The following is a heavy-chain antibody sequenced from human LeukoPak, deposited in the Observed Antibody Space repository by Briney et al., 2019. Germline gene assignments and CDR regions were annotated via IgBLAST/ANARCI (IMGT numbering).Heavy chain of an antibody. CDR2: INAGNGNT. D-gene: IGHD5-12*01. CDR3: AIPRGKSGLFDY. CDR1: GYTFTSYA. V-gene: IGHV1-3*01. Sequence: GASVKVSCKASGYTFTSYAMHWVRQAPGQRLEWMGWINAGNGNTKYSQKFQGRVTITRDTSASTAYMELSSLRSEDTAVYFCAIPRGKSGLFDYWGQGTLVTVSS. J-gene: IGHJ4*02.